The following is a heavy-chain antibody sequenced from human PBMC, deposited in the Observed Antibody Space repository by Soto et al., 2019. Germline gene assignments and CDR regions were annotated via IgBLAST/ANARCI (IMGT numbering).Heavy chain of an antibody. V-gene: IGHV1-69*13. CDR3: ASDGVDTAMVSHWFDP. CDR1: GGTFSSYA. Sequence: SVKVSCKASGGTFSSYAISWVRQAPGQGLGWMGGIIPIFGTANYAQKFQGRVTITADESTSTAYMELSSLRSEDTAVYYCASDGVDTAMVSHWFDPWGQGTMVTVSS. CDR2: IIPIFGTA. D-gene: IGHD5-18*01. J-gene: IGHJ5*02.